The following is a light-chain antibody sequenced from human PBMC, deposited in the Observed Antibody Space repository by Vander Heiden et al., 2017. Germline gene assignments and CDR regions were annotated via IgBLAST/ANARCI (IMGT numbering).Light chain of an antibody. J-gene: IGLJ3*02. V-gene: IGLV2-14*03. CDR2: DVN. CDR1: SSYVGVYNY. CDR3: SSYTSSSTWV. Sequence: QSALTQPASVSGSPGKSITISCAGSSSYVGVYNYVSWYQQHPGKAPKLMIYDVNNRPSGVSDRFSGSKSGNTASLTISGLQAEDEADYYCSSYTSSSTWVFGGGTKLTVL.